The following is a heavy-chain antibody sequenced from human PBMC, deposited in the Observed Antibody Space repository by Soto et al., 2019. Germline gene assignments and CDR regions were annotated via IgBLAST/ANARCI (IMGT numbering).Heavy chain of an antibody. V-gene: IGHV1-24*01. D-gene: IGHD3-10*01. CDR1: GYTLTELS. Sequence: GASVKVSCKVSGYTLTELSMHWVRQAPGKGLEWVGGFDPEDGETIYAQKFQGRVTMTEDTSTDTAYMELSSLRSEDTAVYYCATGNPMVRGVIYGYYYYYMDVWGKGTTVTVSS. J-gene: IGHJ6*03. CDR3: ATGNPMVRGVIYGYYYYYMDV. CDR2: FDPEDGET.